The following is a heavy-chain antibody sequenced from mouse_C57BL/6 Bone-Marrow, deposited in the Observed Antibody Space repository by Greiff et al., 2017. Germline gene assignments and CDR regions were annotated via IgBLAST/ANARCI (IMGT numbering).Heavy chain of an antibody. CDR1: GYAFTTYL. D-gene: IGHD2-1*01. CDR3: ARDGNYVGFAY. CDR2: INPGSGGT. J-gene: IGHJ3*01. Sequence: VQLQQSGAEMVRPGTSVKVSCKSSGYAFTTYLIEWVQQRPGQGLEWIGVINPGSGGTNYNETFQGRATLTADNSSSTAYMQLSSLTSEDSAVYFCARDGNYVGFAYWGQGTLVTVSA. V-gene: IGHV1-54*01.